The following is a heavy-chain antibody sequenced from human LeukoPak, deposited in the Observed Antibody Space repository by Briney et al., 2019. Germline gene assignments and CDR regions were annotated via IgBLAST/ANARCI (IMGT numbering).Heavy chain of an antibody. V-gene: IGHV1-69*04. CDR2: IIPILGIA. J-gene: IGHJ4*02. CDR3: ARTLYSSSSGQPFDY. D-gene: IGHD6-6*01. CDR1: GGTFSSYA. Sequence: SVKVSCKASGGTFSSYAISWVRQAPGQGLEWMGRIIPILGIANYAQKFQGRVTITADKSTSTAYVELSSLRSEDTAVYYCARTLYSSSSGQPFDYWGQGTLVTVSS.